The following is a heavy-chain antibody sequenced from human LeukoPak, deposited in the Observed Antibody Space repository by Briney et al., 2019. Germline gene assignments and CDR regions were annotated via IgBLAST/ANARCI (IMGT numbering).Heavy chain of an antibody. CDR2: IYYSGST. V-gene: IGHV4-31*03. J-gene: IGHJ4*02. Sequence: PSETLSLTCTVSGCSISSGGYYWSWIRQHPGKGLEWIGYIYYSGSTYYNPSLKSRVTISVDTSKNQFSLKLSSVTAADTAVYYCARDLVAATFDYWGQGTLVTVSS. CDR1: GCSISSGGYY. CDR3: ARDLVAATFDY. D-gene: IGHD2-15*01.